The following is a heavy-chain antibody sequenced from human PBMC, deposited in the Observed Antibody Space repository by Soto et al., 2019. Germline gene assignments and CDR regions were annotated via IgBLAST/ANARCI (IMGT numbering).Heavy chain of an antibody. CDR2: IIPIFGTA. CDR1: GGTFSSYA. Sequence: QVQLVQSGAEVKKPGSSVKVSCKASGGTFSSYAISWVRQTHGQGLEWMGGIIPIFGTANYAQKFQGRVTITADESKSTAYMELSSLRSEDTAVYYCARAWFKARIVLRSYFDYWGQGTLVTVSS. J-gene: IGHJ4*02. CDR3: ARAWFKARIVLRSYFDY. V-gene: IGHV1-69*01. D-gene: IGHD3-3*01.